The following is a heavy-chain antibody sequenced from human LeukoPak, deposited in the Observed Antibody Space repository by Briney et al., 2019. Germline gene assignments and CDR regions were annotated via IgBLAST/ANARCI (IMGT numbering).Heavy chain of an antibody. CDR2: IIPIFGTA. Sequence: SVKVSCKASGGTFSSYAISWVRQAPGQGLEWMGGIIPIFGTANYAQKFQGRVTMTTDTSTSTAYMELRSLRSDDTAVYYCARQYSSSWYAHYYMDVWGKGTTVTISS. J-gene: IGHJ6*03. CDR1: GGTFSSYA. CDR3: ARQYSSSWYAHYYMDV. V-gene: IGHV1-69*05. D-gene: IGHD6-13*01.